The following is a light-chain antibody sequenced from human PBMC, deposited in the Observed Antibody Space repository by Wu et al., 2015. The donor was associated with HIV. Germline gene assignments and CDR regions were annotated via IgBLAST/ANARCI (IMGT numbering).Light chain of an antibody. Sequence: DIQMTQSPSTLSASVGDRVTITCRASQSISSWLAWYQQKPGKAPKLLIYKASSLESGVPSRFSGSGSGTEFTLTISSLQPDDFATYYCQQYNSYSLTFGGGQRGDQ. CDR3: QQYNSYSLT. V-gene: IGKV1-5*03. CDR2: KAS. CDR1: QSISSW. J-gene: IGKJ4*01.